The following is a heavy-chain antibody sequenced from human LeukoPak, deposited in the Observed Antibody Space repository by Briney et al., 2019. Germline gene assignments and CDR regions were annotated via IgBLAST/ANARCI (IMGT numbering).Heavy chain of an antibody. D-gene: IGHD3-10*01. J-gene: IGHJ4*02. CDR3: ASPTRGA. CDR1: RFTFSTYA. V-gene: IGHV3-23*01. Sequence: GGSLRLSCAASRFTFSTYAMSWVRQAPGKGLEWVSTISGSGGNTYYADSVKGRFTISRDNSKNTLYLQMNSLRAEDTAVYYCASPTRGAWGQGTLVTVSS. CDR2: ISGSGGNT.